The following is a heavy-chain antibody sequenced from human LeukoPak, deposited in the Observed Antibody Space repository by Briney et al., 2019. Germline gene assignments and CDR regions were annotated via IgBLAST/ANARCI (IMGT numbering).Heavy chain of an antibody. J-gene: IGHJ4*02. CDR2: IYYSGST. D-gene: IGHD6-13*01. CDR1: GGSISSYY. CDR3: AIAIAAGTTTIRGIFDY. Sequence: SETLSLTCTVSGGSISSYYWSWIRQPPGKGLEWIGYIYYSGSTNYNPSLKSRVTISVDTSKNQFSLKLSSVTAADTAVYYCAIAIAAGTTTIRGIFDYWGEGTLVTVSS. V-gene: IGHV4-59*01.